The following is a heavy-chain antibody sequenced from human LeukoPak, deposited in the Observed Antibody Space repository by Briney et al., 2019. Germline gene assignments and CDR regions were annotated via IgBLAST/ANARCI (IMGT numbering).Heavy chain of an antibody. J-gene: IGHJ6*03. Sequence: GASVKVSCKVSGYTLTELSMHWVRQAPGKGLEWMGGFDPEDGETIYAQKFQGRVTMTEDTSTDTAYMELSSLRSEDTAVYYCARAPHNYDSSGYYYYYYYYMDVWGKGTTVTVSS. CDR1: GYTLTELS. D-gene: IGHD3-22*01. CDR2: FDPEDGET. CDR3: ARAPHNYDSSGYYYYYYYYMDV. V-gene: IGHV1-24*01.